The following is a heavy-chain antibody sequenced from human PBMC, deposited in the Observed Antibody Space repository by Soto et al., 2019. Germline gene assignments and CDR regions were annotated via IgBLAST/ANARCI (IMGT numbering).Heavy chain of an antibody. CDR3: TTGPLVPYYYYGMDV. V-gene: IGHV3-15*07. CDR1: GFTFSNAW. J-gene: IGHJ6*02. Sequence: GGSLRLSCAASGFTFSNAWMNWVRQAPGKGLEWVGRIKSKTDGGTTDYAAPVKGKFTISRDDSKNTLYLQMNSLKTEDTAVYYCTTGPLVPYYYYGMDVWGQGTTVTVSS. CDR2: IKSKTDGGTT.